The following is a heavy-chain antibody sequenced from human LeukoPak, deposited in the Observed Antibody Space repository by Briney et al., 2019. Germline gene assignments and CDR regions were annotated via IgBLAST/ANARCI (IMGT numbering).Heavy chain of an antibody. CDR2: FDPEDGET. CDR1: GYTLTELS. CDR3: ATFGITGTASDY. J-gene: IGHJ4*02. V-gene: IGHV1-24*01. Sequence: ASVKVSCKVSGYTLTELSMHWVRQAPGKGLEWMGGFDPEDGETIYAQKFQGRVTMTEDTSTDTAYMELSGLRSEDTAVYYCATFGITGTASDYWGQGTLVTVSS. D-gene: IGHD1-20*01.